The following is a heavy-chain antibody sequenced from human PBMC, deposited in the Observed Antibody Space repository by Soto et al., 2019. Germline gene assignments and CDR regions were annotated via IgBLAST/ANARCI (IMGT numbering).Heavy chain of an antibody. V-gene: IGHV4-39*01. CDR3: LRKWFGEPGWFDP. CDR1: GGSISSSSYY. CDR2: IYYSGST. J-gene: IGHJ5*02. D-gene: IGHD3-10*01. Sequence: PSETLSLTCTASGGSISSSSYYWGWSRQPPGKGLEWIGSIYYSGSTHYNPSLKSRVTISVDTSKNQFSLKLSSVTAADTAVYYCLRKWFGEPGWFDPCGQGSLVTVSS.